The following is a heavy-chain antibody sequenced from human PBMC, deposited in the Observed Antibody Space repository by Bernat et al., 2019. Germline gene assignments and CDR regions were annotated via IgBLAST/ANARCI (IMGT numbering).Heavy chain of an antibody. V-gene: IGHV3-33*01. CDR2: IWYDGSYQ. Sequence: QVQLVESGGGVVQPGRSLRLSCAASGFSFGGYGMHWVRQAPGKGLEWVAVIWYDGSYQYYADSVTGRFTISRDKSKNMHYLQMNSLRADDTAVYYFARDLELESFDNWGQGTMVTVSS. D-gene: IGHD3-10*01. J-gene: IGHJ3*02. CDR1: GFSFGGYG. CDR3: ARDLELESFDN.